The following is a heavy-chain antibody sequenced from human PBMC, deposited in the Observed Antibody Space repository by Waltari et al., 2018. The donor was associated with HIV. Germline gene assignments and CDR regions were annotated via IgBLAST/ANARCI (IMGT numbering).Heavy chain of an antibody. CDR2: ISYDGSNK. V-gene: IGHV3-30*01. CDR1: GFTFSSYA. J-gene: IGHJ4*02. Sequence: QVQLVESGGGVVQSGRSLRLSCAASGFTFSSYAMHWVRQAPGKGLEWVAVISYDGSNKYYADSVKGRFTISRDNSKNTLYLQMNSLTAEDMAVYFCASALRIVAANDYWGQGTLVTVSS. D-gene: IGHD6-13*01. CDR3: ASALRIVAANDY.